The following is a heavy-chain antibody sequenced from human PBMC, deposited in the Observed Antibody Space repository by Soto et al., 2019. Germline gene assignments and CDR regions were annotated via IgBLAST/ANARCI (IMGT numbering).Heavy chain of an antibody. J-gene: IGHJ4*02. CDR3: ARPNYGGNSYYFDY. CDR1: GYSFTIDW. CDR2: IDPSDSYT. V-gene: IGHV5-10-1*01. Sequence: PGESLKMSCKGSGYSFTIDWISLVLQMPGKGLEWMGRIDPSDSYTNYSPSFQGHVTISADKSISTAYLQWSSLKASDTAMYYCARPNYGGNSYYFDYWGQGTLVTVSS. D-gene: IGHD4-17*01.